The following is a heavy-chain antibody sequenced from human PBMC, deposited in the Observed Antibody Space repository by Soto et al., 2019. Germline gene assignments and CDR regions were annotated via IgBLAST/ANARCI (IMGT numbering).Heavy chain of an antibody. J-gene: IGHJ5*02. Sequence: QVQLQESGPGLVKPSQTLSLTCTVSGGSISSGGYYWSWIRQHPGKGLEWIGYIYYSGSTYYNPSLKSRVTILVDTSKNQFSLKLSSVTAADTGVYYCARGLWFGDICWFDPWGQGTLVTVSS. CDR2: IYYSGST. D-gene: IGHD3-10*01. CDR3: ARGLWFGDICWFDP. V-gene: IGHV4-31*03. CDR1: GGSISSGGYY.